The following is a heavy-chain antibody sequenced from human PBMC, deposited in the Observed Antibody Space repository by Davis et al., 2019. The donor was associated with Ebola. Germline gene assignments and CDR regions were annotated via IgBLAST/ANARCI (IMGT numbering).Heavy chain of an antibody. CDR2: IYYSGST. Sequence: MPSETLSLTCAVYGGSFSGYYWSWIRQPPGKGLEWIGYIYYSGSTNYNPSLKSRVTISVDTSKNQFSLKLSSVTAADTAMYYCARRGTSSWYAGWFDPWGQGTLVVVSS. CDR3: ARRGTSSWYAGWFDP. V-gene: IGHV4-59*08. J-gene: IGHJ5*02. D-gene: IGHD6-13*01. CDR1: GGSFSGYY.